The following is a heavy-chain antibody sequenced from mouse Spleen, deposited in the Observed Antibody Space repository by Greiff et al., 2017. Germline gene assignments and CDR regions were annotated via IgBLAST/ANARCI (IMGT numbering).Heavy chain of an antibody. V-gene: IGHV1-69*01. CDR1: GYTFTSYW. D-gene: IGHD2-3*01. J-gene: IGHJ3*01. Sequence: VQLQQPGAELVMPGASVKLSCKASGYTFTSYWMHWVKQRPGQGLEWIGEIDPSDSYTNYNQKFKGKATLTVDKSSSTAYMQLSSLTSEDSAVYYCARALYDGYYGGFAYWGQGTLVTVSA. CDR3: ARALYDGYYGGFAY. CDR2: IDPSDSYT.